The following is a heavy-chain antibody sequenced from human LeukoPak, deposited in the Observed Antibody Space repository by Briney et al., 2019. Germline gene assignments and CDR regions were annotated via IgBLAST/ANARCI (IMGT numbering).Heavy chain of an antibody. V-gene: IGHV3-11*01. D-gene: IGHD3-22*01. CDR1: GFTFRDYY. CDR2: ISSSGGTI. J-gene: IGHJ5*02. CDR3: ARDIRPARYDTSGYYDH. Sequence: PGGSLRLSCAASGFTFRDYYMSWIRQTPEKGLEWLSYISSSGGTILYADSVKGRFTISRDNTRNSLYLQMNSLRAEDTALYYFARDIRPARYDTSGYYDHWGQGTLVTVSS.